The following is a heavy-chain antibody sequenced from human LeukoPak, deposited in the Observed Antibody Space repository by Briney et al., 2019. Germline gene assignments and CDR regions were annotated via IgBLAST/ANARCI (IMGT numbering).Heavy chain of an antibody. CDR3: ARDGADFWSGYSAYNWFDP. J-gene: IGHJ5*02. CDR1: GGSISSYY. CDR2: IYYSGST. D-gene: IGHD3-3*01. V-gene: IGHV4-59*01. Sequence: SETLSLTCTVSGGSISSYYWSWIRQPPGKGLEWIGYIYYSGSTNYNPSLKSRVTISVGTSKNQFSLKLSSVTAADTAVYYCARDGADFWSGYSAYNWFDPWGQGTLVTVSS.